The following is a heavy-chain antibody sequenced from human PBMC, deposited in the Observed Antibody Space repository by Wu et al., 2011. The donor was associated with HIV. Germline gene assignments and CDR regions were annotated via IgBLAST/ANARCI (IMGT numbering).Heavy chain of an antibody. V-gene: IGHV1-2*02. CDR3: ASPGDYCSGVAATFFGMDV. CDR1: GYTFTGYY. Sequence: SCKASGYTFTGYYMHWVRQAPGQGLEWMGWINPNSGGTDYAQKFQGRVTMTRDTSISTAYMELSRLRSDDTAVYYCASPGDYCSGVAATFFGMDVWGQGTTVTVSS. J-gene: IGHJ6*02. CDR2: INPNSGGT. D-gene: IGHD2-15*01.